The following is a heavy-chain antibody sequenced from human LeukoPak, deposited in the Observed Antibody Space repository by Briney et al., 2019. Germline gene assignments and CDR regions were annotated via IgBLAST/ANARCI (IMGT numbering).Heavy chain of an antibody. CDR3: ARESVTMVRGVIITQFDP. CDR2: IYYSGST. CDR1: GGSISSGDYY. D-gene: IGHD3-10*01. J-gene: IGHJ5*02. V-gene: IGHV4-61*08. Sequence: SQTLSLTCTVSGGSISSGDYYWSWIRQPPGKGLEWIGYIYYSGSTNYNPSLKSRVTISVDTSKNQFSLKLSSVTAADTAVYYCARESVTMVRGVIITQFDPWGQGTLVTVSS.